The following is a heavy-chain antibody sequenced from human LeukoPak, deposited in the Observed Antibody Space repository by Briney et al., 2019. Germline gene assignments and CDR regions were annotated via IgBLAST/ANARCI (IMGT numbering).Heavy chain of an antibody. V-gene: IGHV4-34*01. J-gene: IGHJ4*02. D-gene: IGHD3-9*01. CDR1: GGSFSGYY. CDR3: AREAGDILTGYYKFIFDY. Sequence: PSETLSLTCAVYGGSFSGYYWSWIRQPPGKGLEWIGEINHSGSTNYNPSLKSRVTISVDTSKNQFSLKLSSVTAADTAVYYCAREAGDILTGYYKFIFDYWGQGTLVTVSS. CDR2: INHSGST.